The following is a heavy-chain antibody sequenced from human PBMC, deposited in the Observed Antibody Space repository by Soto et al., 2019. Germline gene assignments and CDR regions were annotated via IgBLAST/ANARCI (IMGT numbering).Heavy chain of an antibody. Sequence: EVQLVESGGGLVKPGGSLRLSCAASGFTFSSYSMNWVRQAPGKGLEWVSSISSSSYIYYADSVKGRFTISRDNAKNSMYLQMNSLRAEDTAVYYCARDGAGGCSSTSCYFYGMDVWGQGTTVTVSS. CDR1: GFTFSSYS. CDR3: ARDGAGGCSSTSCYFYGMDV. CDR2: ISSSSYI. V-gene: IGHV3-21*01. D-gene: IGHD2-2*01. J-gene: IGHJ6*02.